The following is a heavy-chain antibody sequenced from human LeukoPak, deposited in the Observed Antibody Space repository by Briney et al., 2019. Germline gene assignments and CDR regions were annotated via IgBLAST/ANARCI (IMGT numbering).Heavy chain of an antibody. CDR1: GGSISSYY. V-gene: IGHV4-59*01. J-gene: IGHJ4*02. D-gene: IGHD4-11*01. CDR2: IYYSGST. Sequence: SETLSLTCTVSGGSISSYYWSWIRQPPGKGLEWIGYIYYSGSTNYNPSLKSRVTISVDTSKNQFSLKLSSVTAADTAVYYCARSNYPVLFDYWGQGTLVTVSS. CDR3: ARSNYPVLFDY.